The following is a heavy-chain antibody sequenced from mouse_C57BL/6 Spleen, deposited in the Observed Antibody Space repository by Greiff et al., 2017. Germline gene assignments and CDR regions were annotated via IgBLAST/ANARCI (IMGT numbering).Heavy chain of an antibody. D-gene: IGHD1-1*01. CDR1: GYTFTSYW. V-gene: IGHV1-69*01. CDR2: IDPSDSYT. Sequence: QVQLQQSGAELVMPGASVKLSCKASGYTFTSYWMHWVKQRPGQGLEWIGEIDPSDSYTNYNQKFKGKSTLTVDKSSSTAYMQLSSLTSEDSAVYYCATFYGSSYWFAYWGQGTLVTVSA. J-gene: IGHJ3*01. CDR3: ATFYGSSYWFAY.